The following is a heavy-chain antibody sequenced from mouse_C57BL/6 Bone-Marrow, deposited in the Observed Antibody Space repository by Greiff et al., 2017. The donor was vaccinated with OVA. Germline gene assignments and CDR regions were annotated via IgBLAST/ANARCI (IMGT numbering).Heavy chain of an antibody. D-gene: IGHD2-9*01. CDR1: GYSFTGYY. J-gene: IGHJ1*03. V-gene: IGHV1-42*01. Sequence: EVQLQQSGPELVKPGASVKISCKASGYSFTGYYMTWVKQSPEKSLEWIGEINPSTGGTTYNQKFKAKATLTVDKSSSTAYMQLKSLTSEYSAVYYCASLLWLPYWYFDVWGTGTTVTVSS. CDR3: ASLLWLPYWYFDV. CDR2: INPSTGGT.